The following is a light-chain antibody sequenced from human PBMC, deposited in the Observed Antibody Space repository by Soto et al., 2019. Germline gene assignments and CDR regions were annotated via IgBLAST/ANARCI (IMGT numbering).Light chain of an antibody. CDR2: GAS. J-gene: IGKJ2*01. Sequence: EIVLTQSPGTLSLSPGERATLSCRTSESVTSTYLAWYQQKPGQPPRLLIYGASSRATGIPDRVSGSGSGTDFTLTISRLEPEDFAVYYCQLFGSSTRYTFGQGTKVDIK. V-gene: IGKV3-20*01. CDR1: ESVTSTY. CDR3: QLFGSSTRYT.